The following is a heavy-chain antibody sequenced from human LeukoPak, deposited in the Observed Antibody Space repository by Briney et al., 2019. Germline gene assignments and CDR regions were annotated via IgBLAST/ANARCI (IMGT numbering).Heavy chain of an antibody. D-gene: IGHD4-23*01. Sequence: SVKVSCKASGGTFSSYAISWVRQAPGQGLEWMGGIIPIFGTANYAQKFQGRVTITTDESTSTAYMELSSLRSEDTAVYYCASGLDYGGNPSHFDYWGQGTLVTVSS. CDR1: GGTFSSYA. J-gene: IGHJ4*02. CDR2: IIPIFGTA. CDR3: ASGLDYGGNPSHFDY. V-gene: IGHV1-69*05.